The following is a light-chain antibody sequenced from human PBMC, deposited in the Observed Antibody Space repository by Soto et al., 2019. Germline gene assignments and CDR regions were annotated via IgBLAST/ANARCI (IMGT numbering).Light chain of an antibody. V-gene: IGKV3-11*01. J-gene: IGKJ1*01. CDR3: QQRGNWPPT. CDR1: QSVSSY. CDR2: DAS. Sequence: EIVLTQSPATLSLSPGERATLSCRASQSVSSYLAWDQQKPGQAPRLLIYDASNRATGIPARFSGSGSGTDFTLPISSLEPEDFAVYYCQQRGNWPPTFGQGTKVEIK.